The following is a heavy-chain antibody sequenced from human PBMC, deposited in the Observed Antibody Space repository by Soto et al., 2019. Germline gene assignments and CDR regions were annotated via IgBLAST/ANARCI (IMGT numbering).Heavy chain of an antibody. D-gene: IGHD3-3*02. Sequence: EVQLLESGGDLVQPGGSRRLSCVVSGVSIRAYAMSWVRRAPGKGPEWVSAMTGSGDRTYHAASVMGRFTISRDNSRNTVYLQMNTLRAEDTAVYFCSLGISYYWDYWGQGALVTVSS. J-gene: IGHJ4*02. CDR1: GVSIRAYA. V-gene: IGHV3-23*01. CDR3: SLGISYYWDY. CDR2: MTGSGDRT.